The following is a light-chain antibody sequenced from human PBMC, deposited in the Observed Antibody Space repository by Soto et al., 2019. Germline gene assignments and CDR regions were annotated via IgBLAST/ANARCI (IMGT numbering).Light chain of an antibody. V-gene: IGKV1-39*01. J-gene: IGKJ1*01. CDR2: AAS. CDR1: QNIFNY. Sequence: DIQITQSPSSLSASVGDRVTITCRASQNIFNYLNWYQQKPGKAPNLLIYAASNLQSGVPSRFSGSGSGTDFTLTISSLQREDFATYHCQQSYSAPLTFGQGTKVDIK. CDR3: QQSYSAPLT.